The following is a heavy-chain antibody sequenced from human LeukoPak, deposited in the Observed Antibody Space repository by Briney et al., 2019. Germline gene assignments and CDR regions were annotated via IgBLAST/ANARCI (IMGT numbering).Heavy chain of an antibody. CDR1: VYTFTGYY. Sequence: ASVKVSCKASVYTFTGYYMHWVRQAPGQGLEWMGWINPNSGGTNYAQKFQGRVTMTRDTSISTAYMELSRLRSDDTAVYYCARVAYSNTMVRGVRALDFDYWGQGTLVTVSS. D-gene: IGHD3-10*01. V-gene: IGHV1-2*02. CDR2: INPNSGGT. CDR3: ARVAYSNTMVRGVRALDFDY. J-gene: IGHJ4*02.